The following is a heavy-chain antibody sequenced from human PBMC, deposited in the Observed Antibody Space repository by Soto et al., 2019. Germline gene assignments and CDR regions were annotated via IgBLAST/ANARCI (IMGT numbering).Heavy chain of an antibody. CDR3: ARDTNYDFWSGYSTSKNYNWFDA. Sequence: ASVKVSCKASGYTFTSYGISWVRQAPGQGLEWMGWISAYNGNTNYAQKLQGRVTMTTDTSTSTAYMELRSLRSDDTAVYYCARDTNYDFWSGYSTSKNYNWFDAWGQGTLVTVSS. J-gene: IGHJ5*02. CDR1: GYTFTSYG. D-gene: IGHD3-3*01. V-gene: IGHV1-18*01. CDR2: ISAYNGNT.